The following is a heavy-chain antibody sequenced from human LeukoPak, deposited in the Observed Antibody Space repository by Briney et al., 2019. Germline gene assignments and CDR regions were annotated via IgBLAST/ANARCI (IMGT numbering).Heavy chain of an antibody. Sequence: GGSLRLSCAASGFTLSSYLMSCVRQAPGKGLEWVANRKQDGSEKYYVDSVKGRFTISRDNAKNSLYLQMNSLRAEDTAVYYCARKLVVPAARFDPWGQGTLVTVSS. D-gene: IGHD2-2*01. CDR1: GFTLSSYL. V-gene: IGHV3-7*01. J-gene: IGHJ5*02. CDR2: RKQDGSEK. CDR3: ARKLVVPAARFDP.